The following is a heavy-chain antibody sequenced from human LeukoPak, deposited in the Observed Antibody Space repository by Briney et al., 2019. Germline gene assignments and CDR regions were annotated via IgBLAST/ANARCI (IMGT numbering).Heavy chain of an antibody. J-gene: IGHJ3*02. CDR2: ISSNGGST. Sequence: GGSLRLSCAASGFTFISNAMHWVRRAQGKDLEYVSAISSNGGSTYYANSVKGRFTISRDNSKNTLYLQMGSLRAEDMAVYYCARAGPAFDIWGQGTMVTVSS. CDR1: GFTFISNA. CDR3: ARAGPAFDI. V-gene: IGHV3-64*01. D-gene: IGHD1-1*01.